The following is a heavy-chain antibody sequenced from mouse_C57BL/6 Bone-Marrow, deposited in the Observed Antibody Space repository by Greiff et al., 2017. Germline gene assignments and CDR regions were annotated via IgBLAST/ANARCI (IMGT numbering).Heavy chain of an antibody. Sequence: QVQLQQSGAELARPGASVKLSCKASGYTFTSYGISWVKQRTGQGLEWIGEIYPRSGNTYYNEKFKGKATLTADKSSSTAYMELRSLTSEDSAVYFCARAPYYYGSSYPYWYFDVWGTGTTVTVSS. CDR2: IYPRSGNT. CDR1: GYTFTSYG. D-gene: IGHD1-1*01. CDR3: ARAPYYYGSSYPYWYFDV. V-gene: IGHV1-81*01. J-gene: IGHJ1*03.